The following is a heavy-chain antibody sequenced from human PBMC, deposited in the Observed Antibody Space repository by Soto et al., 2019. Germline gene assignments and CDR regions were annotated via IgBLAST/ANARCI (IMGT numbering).Heavy chain of an antibody. V-gene: IGHV4-61*03. CDR1: GGSVNSGGYY. Sequence: QVQLQESGPGQVKPSETLSLTCTVSGGSVNSGGYYWSWIRQPPGKGLEWIGFIFYNGGTSYNPSLGSRVTISADTSKTLFSLNLNVVTAADTAVYYCARGDHGPRRFYFDTWGQGTLVTVSS. CDR3: ARGDHGPRRFYFDT. J-gene: IGHJ4*02. D-gene: IGHD2-8*01. CDR2: IFYNGGT.